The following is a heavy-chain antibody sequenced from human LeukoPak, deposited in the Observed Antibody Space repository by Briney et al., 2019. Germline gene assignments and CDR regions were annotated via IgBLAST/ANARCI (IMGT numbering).Heavy chain of an antibody. CDR3: AREARYDFWSGYYRNFDY. J-gene: IGHJ4*02. Sequence: GGSLRLSCVVSGFTFSSYSMNWVRQAPGKGLEWISYMSTSGSYINYADSVKGRFTISRDNAKNTLYLQMNSLRAEDTAVYYCAREARYDFWSGYYRNFDYWGQGTLVTVSS. CDR2: MSTSGSYI. CDR1: GFTFSSYS. D-gene: IGHD3-3*01. V-gene: IGHV3-21*01.